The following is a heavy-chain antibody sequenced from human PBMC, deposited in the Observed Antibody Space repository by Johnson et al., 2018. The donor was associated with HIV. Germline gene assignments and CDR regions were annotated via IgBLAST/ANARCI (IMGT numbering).Heavy chain of an antibody. Sequence: QEQLVESGGGLVNPGGSLRLSCAASGFSFSDYYMSWIRQAPGKGLEWVSYITSSGSTLYYADSVKGRFTISRDNAKNSLSLQMNILTAEDTAVYYCARAPEVRGIDAFDIWGQGTMVTVSS. CDR2: ITSSGSTL. CDR3: ARAPEVRGIDAFDI. CDR1: GFSFSDYY. V-gene: IGHV3-11*04. J-gene: IGHJ3*02. D-gene: IGHD3-10*01.